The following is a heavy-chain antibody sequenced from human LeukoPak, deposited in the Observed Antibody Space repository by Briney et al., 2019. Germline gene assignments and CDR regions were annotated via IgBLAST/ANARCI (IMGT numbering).Heavy chain of an antibody. CDR3: ATGGYSYGLDY. Sequence: GASVKVSCKASGYTFTDYYMHWVQQAPGKGLEWMGGFDPEDGETIYAQKFQGRVTMTEDTSTDTAYMELSSLRSEDTAVYYCATGGYSYGLDYWGQGTLVTVSS. CDR1: GYTFTDYY. D-gene: IGHD5-18*01. J-gene: IGHJ4*02. V-gene: IGHV1-24*01. CDR2: FDPEDGET.